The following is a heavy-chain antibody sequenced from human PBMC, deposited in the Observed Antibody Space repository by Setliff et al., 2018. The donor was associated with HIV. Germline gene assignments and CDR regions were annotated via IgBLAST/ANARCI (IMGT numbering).Heavy chain of an antibody. D-gene: IGHD3-22*01. V-gene: IGHV1-69*13. CDR1: GGTFSSYA. J-gene: IGHJ4*02. CDR3: ARGGNYYDSSGGFDY. CDR2: IIPIFGTA. Sequence: SVKVSCKASGGTFSSYAISWVRQAPGQGLEWMGGIIPIFGTANYAQKFQGRVTITADESTSTAYMELSSLGSEDTAVYYCARGGNYYDSSGGFDYWGQGTLVTVSS.